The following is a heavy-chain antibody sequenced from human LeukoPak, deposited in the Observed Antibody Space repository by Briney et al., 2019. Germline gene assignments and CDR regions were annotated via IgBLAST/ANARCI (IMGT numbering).Heavy chain of an antibody. CDR3: ARLGVLYYFDY. Sequence: PSETLSLTCTVSGYSISSGYYWGWIRQPPGKGLEWIGSIYHGGSTYYNPSLKSRVTISVDTSKNQFSLKLSSVTAADTAVYYCARLGVLYYFDYWGQGTLVTVSS. CDR1: GYSISSGYY. D-gene: IGHD3-16*01. V-gene: IGHV4-38-2*02. CDR2: IYHGGST. J-gene: IGHJ4*02.